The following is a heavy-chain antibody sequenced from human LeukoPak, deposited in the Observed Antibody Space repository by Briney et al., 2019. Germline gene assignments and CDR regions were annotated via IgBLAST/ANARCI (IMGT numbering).Heavy chain of an antibody. V-gene: IGHV4-30-4*01. J-gene: IGHJ6*02. D-gene: IGHD3-10*01. CDR3: ARTVRYYGSAMGMDV. Sequence: NTSETLSLTCTVSGGSISGDYYWSWIRQPPGKGLEWIGYIYYSGSTYYNPSLKSRVTISVDTSKNQFSLKLSSVTAADTAVYYCARTVRYYGSAMGMDVWGQGTTVTVSS. CDR1: GGSISGDYY. CDR2: IYYSGST.